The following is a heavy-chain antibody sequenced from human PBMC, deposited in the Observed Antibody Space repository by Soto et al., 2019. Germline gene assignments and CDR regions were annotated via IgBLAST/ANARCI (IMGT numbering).Heavy chain of an antibody. Sequence: EVQLLESGGGLVQPGGSLRLSCAASGFTFSSYAMGWVRQAPGKGLEWVSAISGSGGSTYYADSVKGRFTISRDNSKNPLYLQMNSLRAEDTAVYYCAQTSSITRFDYWGQGTLVTVSS. D-gene: IGHD1-20*01. CDR2: ISGSGGST. V-gene: IGHV3-23*01. J-gene: IGHJ4*02. CDR1: GFTFSSYA. CDR3: AQTSSITRFDY.